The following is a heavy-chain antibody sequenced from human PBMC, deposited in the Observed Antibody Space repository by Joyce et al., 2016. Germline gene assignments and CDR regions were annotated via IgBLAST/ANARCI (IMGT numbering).Heavy chain of an antibody. CDR2: ISEDEINK. J-gene: IGHJ4*02. Sequence: QVQLVESGGGVVQPGRSLRLSCAASGFTFSSYTMHWVRQAPGKGLEWVAVISEDEINKFYVDSVKGRFTISRDNSKNTLYIEMNGLRIEDTAVYYCARRAEYRASWFDGYYFDFWGQGSLVTVSS. V-gene: IGHV3-30-3*01. CDR1: GFTFSSYT. D-gene: IGHD3-9*01. CDR3: ARRAEYRASWFDGYYFDF.